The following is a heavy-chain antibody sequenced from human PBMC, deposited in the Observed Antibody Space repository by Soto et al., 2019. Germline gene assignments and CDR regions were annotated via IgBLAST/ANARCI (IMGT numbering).Heavy chain of an antibody. V-gene: IGHV4-30-2*01. J-gene: IGHJ5*02. CDR1: GGSVNSGGYS. CDR2: ISPSGSP. D-gene: IGHD2-8*01. Sequence: PSETLSLTCSVSGGSVNSGGYSWSWLRQPPGKGLEWIGFISPSGSPAYNPSRKSRVTISVDRSNNQISLELSTVNAADTAAYYCSRGVLAWGPGTLVTVSS. CDR3: SRGVLA.